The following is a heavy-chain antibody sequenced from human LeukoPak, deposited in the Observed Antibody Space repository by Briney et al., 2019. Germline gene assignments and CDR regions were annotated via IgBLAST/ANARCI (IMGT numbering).Heavy chain of an antibody. V-gene: IGHV1-8*01. CDR2: MSPNSGNT. CDR1: GYSFTSYD. D-gene: IGHD2-2*01. J-gene: IGHJ4*02. CDR3: AREAGDILVVPYY. Sequence: ASVKVSCKASGYSFTSYDINWVRQATGQGLEWMGWMSPNSGNTGYAQKFQGRITMTRNTSISTAYMELSSLRSEDTAVYYCAREAGDILVVPYYWGQGALVTVSS.